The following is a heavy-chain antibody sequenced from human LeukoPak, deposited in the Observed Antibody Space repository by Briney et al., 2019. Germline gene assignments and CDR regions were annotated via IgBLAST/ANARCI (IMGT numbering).Heavy chain of an antibody. CDR3: ARDGDYYGSDPIDY. CDR1: GFTFSSYS. Sequence: GGSLRLSCAASGFTFSSYSMNWVRQAPGKGLEWVSSISSNSSYIYYADSEKGRFTISRDNAKNSLYLQMNSLRAEDTAVYYCARDGDYYGSDPIDYWGQGTLVTVSS. V-gene: IGHV3-21*01. D-gene: IGHD3-10*01. CDR2: ISSNSSYI. J-gene: IGHJ4*02.